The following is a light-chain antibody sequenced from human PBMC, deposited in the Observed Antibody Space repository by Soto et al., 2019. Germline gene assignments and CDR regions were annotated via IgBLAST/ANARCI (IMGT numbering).Light chain of an antibody. CDR2: GAS. Sequence: DVQMTQSPSSLSGSVGARVTIACRASQPIGNYLNWYQQKPGEVPKVLIYGASTRAAGIPDRFSGSGSGTDFTLTITRLEPEDSAVYFCQQYTGPPTTFGQGTKVDIK. CDR3: QQYTGPPTT. CDR1: QPIGNY. V-gene: IGKV1-27*01. J-gene: IGKJ1*01.